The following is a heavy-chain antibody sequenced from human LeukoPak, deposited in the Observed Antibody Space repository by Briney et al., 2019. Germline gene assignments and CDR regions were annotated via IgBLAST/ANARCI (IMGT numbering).Heavy chain of an antibody. CDR1: GGSLTGSSYY. V-gene: IGHV4-39*02. Sequence: SETLSLTCTISGGSLTGSSYYWGWIRQSPGKGLEWIGNIYYSGSTYYNSSLKSRVTISIDTSKNHFSLRLTSVTASDTAVYFWTRGSYDVLTGRSTLGEYWGQGTLVAVSS. D-gene: IGHD3-9*01. CDR3: TRGSYDVLTGRSTLGEY. CDR2: IYYSGST. J-gene: IGHJ4*02.